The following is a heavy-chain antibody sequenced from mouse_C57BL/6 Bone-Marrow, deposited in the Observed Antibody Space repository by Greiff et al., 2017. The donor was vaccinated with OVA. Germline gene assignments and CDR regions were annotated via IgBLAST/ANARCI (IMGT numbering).Heavy chain of an antibody. CDR2: INPDSSTI. J-gene: IGHJ3*01. V-gene: IGHV4-1*01. D-gene: IGHD1-1*02. Sequence: CEASGIDFSRYWMSWVRRAPGKGLEWIGEINPDSSTINYAPSLKDKFIISRDNAKNTLYLQMSKVRSEDTALYYCARPEVAEGFAYWGQGTLVTVSA. CDR1: GIDFSRYW. CDR3: ARPEVAEGFAY.